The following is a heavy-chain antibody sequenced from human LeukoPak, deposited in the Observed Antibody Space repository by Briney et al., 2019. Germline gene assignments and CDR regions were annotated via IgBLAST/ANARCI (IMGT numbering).Heavy chain of an antibody. CDR2: INVYNANT. J-gene: IGHJ4*02. D-gene: IGHD1-7*01. CDR3: ARETETPHFDY. CDR1: GYTFINYG. V-gene: IGHV1-18*01. Sequence: GGSVKVSCKASGYTFINYGITWVRQAPGQGLEWMGWINVYNANTNYAQKLQGRVTMTTDTSTSTAYMELRSLTSDDTAVYYCARETETPHFDYWGQGTLVTVSS.